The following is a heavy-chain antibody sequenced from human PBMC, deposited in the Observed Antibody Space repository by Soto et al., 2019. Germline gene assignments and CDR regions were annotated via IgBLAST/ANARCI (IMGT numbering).Heavy chain of an antibody. CDR1: GGSISSSDYY. J-gene: IGHJ5*02. CDR3: VRSYGLGSPNWFDP. CDR2: IYYSGKT. V-gene: IGHV4-39*01. Sequence: SETLSLTCTVSGGSISSSDYYWGWIRQPPGKGLEWIGSIYYSGKTLYNPSLQSRVTISVDTSKNQFTLNLRSLTAADTAVYYCVRSYGLGSPNWFDPWGQGTMVTV. D-gene: IGHD3-10*01.